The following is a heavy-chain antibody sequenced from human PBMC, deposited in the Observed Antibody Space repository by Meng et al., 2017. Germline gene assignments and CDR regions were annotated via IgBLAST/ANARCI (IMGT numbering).Heavy chain of an antibody. J-gene: IGHJ4*02. CDR1: AYNLSSDC. CDR2: INTYNGKT. V-gene: IGHV1-18*01. CDR3: ATRGNPYLNC. Sequence: QLVPSGTEVKKPGASVKVSCDASAYNLSSDCFSWERQAPGQGLEWLGWINTYNGKTDYAHKFQDRVTLTTDTFTNTAYMELRSLRSDDTAVYYCATRGNPYLNCWGQGTLVTVSS.